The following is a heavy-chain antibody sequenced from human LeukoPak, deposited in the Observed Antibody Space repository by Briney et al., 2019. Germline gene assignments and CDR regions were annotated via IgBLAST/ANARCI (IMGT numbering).Heavy chain of an antibody. V-gene: IGHV3-23*01. D-gene: IGHD3-10*01. CDR3: AKDRSRVVRGVIFDY. J-gene: IGHJ4*02. CDR1: GFTFSSYA. CDR2: ISGSGEST. Sequence: GGSLRLSCAASGFTFSSYAMSWVRQAQGKGLEWVSTISGSGESTYYVDSVKGRFTISRENSKNTLYLQMNSLRAEDTAVYYCAKDRSRVVRGVIFDYWGQGTLVTVSS.